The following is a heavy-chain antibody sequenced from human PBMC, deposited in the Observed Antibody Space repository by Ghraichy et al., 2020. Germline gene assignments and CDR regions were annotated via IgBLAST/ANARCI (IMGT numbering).Heavy chain of an antibody. CDR3: AREGPEWLSYDASDI. D-gene: IGHD3-3*01. V-gene: IGHV4/OR15-8*02. J-gene: IGHJ3*02. CDR2: VYRTDNT. Sequence: SETLSLTCAVSGGSISTNNWWSWVRQPPGKGLEWIGRVYRTDNTHYNPSLKSRVTISMDKSKNQFSLKVNSVTDADTAVYYCAREGPEWLSYDASDIWGQGTKVIVSS. CDR1: GGSISTNNW.